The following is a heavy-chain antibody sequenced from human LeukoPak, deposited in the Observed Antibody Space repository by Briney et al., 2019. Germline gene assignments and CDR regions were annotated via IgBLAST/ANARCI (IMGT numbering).Heavy chain of an antibody. CDR1: GFTFSSYA. CDR2: ISYDGSNK. J-gene: IGHJ4*02. D-gene: IGHD3-10*01. Sequence: GGSLRLSCAASGFTFSSYAMHWVRQAPGKGLEWVAVISYDGSNKYYADSVKGRFTISRDNSKNTLYLQMNSLRAEGTAVYYCARDLKGYGSGSYPIAYWGQGTLVTVSS. CDR3: ARDLKGYGSGSYPIAY. V-gene: IGHV3-30*04.